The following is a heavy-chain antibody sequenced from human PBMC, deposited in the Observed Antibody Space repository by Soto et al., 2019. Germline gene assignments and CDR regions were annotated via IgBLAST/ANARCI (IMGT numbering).Heavy chain of an antibody. Sequence: ASVKVSCKASGYTFTSYAMHWVRQAPGQRLEWMGWINAGNGNTKYSQKSQGRVTITRDTTASTAYMELSSLRSEDTAVYYCAGDHDSISWYVREFPDWGQGTLVTVSS. V-gene: IGHV1-3*01. CDR2: INAGNGNT. D-gene: IGHD6-13*01. J-gene: IGHJ4*02. CDR3: AGDHDSISWYVREFPD. CDR1: GYTFTSYA.